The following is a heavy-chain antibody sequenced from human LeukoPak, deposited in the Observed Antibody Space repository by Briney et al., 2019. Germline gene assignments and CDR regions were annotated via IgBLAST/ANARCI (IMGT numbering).Heavy chain of an antibody. Sequence: PGGSLRLSCAASGFTFSSYEMNWVRQASGKGLEWVSCISSSGTTIYYADSVKGRFTISRDNSKNTLYLQMNSLRAEDTAVYYCAKVGSYYYDSVGAFDIWGQGTMVTVSS. D-gene: IGHD3-22*01. CDR1: GFTFSSYE. CDR3: AKVGSYYYDSVGAFDI. CDR2: ISSSGTTI. V-gene: IGHV3-48*03. J-gene: IGHJ3*02.